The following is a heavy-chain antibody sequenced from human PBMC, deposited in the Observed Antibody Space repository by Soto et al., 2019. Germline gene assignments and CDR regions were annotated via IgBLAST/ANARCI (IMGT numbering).Heavy chain of an antibody. D-gene: IGHD2-15*01. CDR1: GYTFTSYG. V-gene: IGHV1-18*01. CDR2: TSAYNGNT. J-gene: IGHJ5*02. CDR3: ARGIDVVVAATWHNWFGP. Sequence: ASVKVSCKASGYTFTSYGISWVRQAPGQGLEWMGWTSAYNGNTNYAQKLQGRVTMTTDTSTSTAYMELRSLRSDDTAVYYCARGIDVVVAATWHNWFGPWGQGTRVTVSS.